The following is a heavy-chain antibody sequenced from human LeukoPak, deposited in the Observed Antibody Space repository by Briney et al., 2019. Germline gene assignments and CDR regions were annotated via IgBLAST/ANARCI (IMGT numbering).Heavy chain of an antibody. Sequence: GGSLRLSCAASGFTFSSYAMSWVRQAPGKGLEWVANIHQGGSEKYYADSVRGRFSISRDNAKNSVFLQMNSLRAEDTAVYYCARIRGAFDMWGQGTMVTVSS. CDR2: IHQGGSEK. J-gene: IGHJ3*02. D-gene: IGHD3-10*01. CDR3: ARIRGAFDM. CDR1: GFTFSSYA. V-gene: IGHV3-7*05.